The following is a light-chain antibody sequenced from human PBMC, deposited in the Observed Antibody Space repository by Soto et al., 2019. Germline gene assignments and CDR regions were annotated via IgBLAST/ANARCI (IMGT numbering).Light chain of an antibody. CDR1: QGISSY. CDR2: AAS. V-gene: IGKV1-8*01. Sequence: AIRMTQSPSSFSASTGDRVTITCRASQGISSYLAWYQQKPGKAPKLLIDAASTLQSGVPSRFSGSGSGTDFTLTISCLQSEDFATYYCQQYYSYPWTFGQGTTVDIK. J-gene: IGKJ1*01. CDR3: QQYYSYPWT.